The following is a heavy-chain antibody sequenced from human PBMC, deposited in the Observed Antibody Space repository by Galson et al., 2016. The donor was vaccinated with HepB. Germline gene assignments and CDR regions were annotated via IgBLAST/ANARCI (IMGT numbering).Heavy chain of an antibody. CDR2: ITSSSDTM. CDR1: GFIFSVYN. J-gene: IGHJ4*02. V-gene: IGHV3-48*01. Sequence: SLRLSCAASGFIFSVYNMNWARQAPGKGLEWIAWITSSSDTMYYADSVKGRFTISRDNAKNTLYLQMNSLRAEDTAVYYCTRDPPHFWGLEFDYWGQGTLVTVSS. D-gene: IGHD3-16*01. CDR3: TRDPPHFWGLEFDY.